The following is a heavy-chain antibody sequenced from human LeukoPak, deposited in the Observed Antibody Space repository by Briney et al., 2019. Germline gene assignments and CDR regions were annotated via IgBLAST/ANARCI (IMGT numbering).Heavy chain of an antibody. Sequence: SQTLSLTCTVFGGSISSGSYYWSWIRQPAGKGLEWIGRIYTSGSTNYNPSLKSRVAISVDTSKNQFSLKLSSVTAADTAVYYCARDPAPGSSGWYYFDYWGQGTLVTVSS. D-gene: IGHD6-19*01. V-gene: IGHV4-61*02. CDR3: ARDPAPGSSGWYYFDY. CDR2: IYTSGST. CDR1: GGSISSGSYY. J-gene: IGHJ4*02.